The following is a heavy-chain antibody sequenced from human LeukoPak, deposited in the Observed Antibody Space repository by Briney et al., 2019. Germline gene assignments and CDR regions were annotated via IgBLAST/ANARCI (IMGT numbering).Heavy chain of an antibody. CDR2: IYYSGST. CDR1: GGSISSSSYY. Sequence: PSETLSLTCTVSGGSISSSSYYWGWIRQPPGKGLEWIGSIYYSGSTYYNPSLKSRVTISVDTSKNQFSLKLSSVTAADTAVYYCRLSYYYDSSGYYGGDPFDYWGQGTLVTVSS. D-gene: IGHD3-22*01. CDR3: RLSYYYDSSGYYGGDPFDY. J-gene: IGHJ4*02. V-gene: IGHV4-39*07.